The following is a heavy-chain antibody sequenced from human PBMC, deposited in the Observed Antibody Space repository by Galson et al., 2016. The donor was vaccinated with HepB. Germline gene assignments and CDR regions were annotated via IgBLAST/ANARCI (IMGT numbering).Heavy chain of an antibody. CDR3: ARSTYDLLTGFYIAF. CDR2: INPKSGDT. Sequence: SVKVSCKASGYTFTDYYLNWVRQAPGQSLEWMGWINPKSGDTNYAQKFQGRVTMTRDTSISTAYMDLRRLTSDDTAVYFCARSTYDLLTGFYIAFWGQGTLVTVSS. J-gene: IGHJ4*02. D-gene: IGHD3-9*01. CDR1: GYTFTDYY. V-gene: IGHV1-2*02.